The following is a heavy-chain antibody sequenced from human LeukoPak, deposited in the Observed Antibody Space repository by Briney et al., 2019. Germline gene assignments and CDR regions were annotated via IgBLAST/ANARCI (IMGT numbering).Heavy chain of an antibody. CDR1: GDSMTNYY. Sequence: SETLSLTCTVSGDSMTNYYWSWIRQPPGKGLEWIGYIFFSGASDSNPSLKSRVSISVDTSKNQFSLRLTSVTAADTAVYYCARKDTIIIDGFDQWGQGTLVTVSS. CDR2: IFFSGAS. D-gene: IGHD3-10*01. V-gene: IGHV4-59*01. J-gene: IGHJ4*02. CDR3: ARKDTIIIDGFDQ.